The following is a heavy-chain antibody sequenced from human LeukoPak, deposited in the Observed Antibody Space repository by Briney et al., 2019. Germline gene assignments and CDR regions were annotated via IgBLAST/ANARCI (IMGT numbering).Heavy chain of an antibody. D-gene: IGHD6-13*01. Sequence: SETLSLTCTVSGGSISSYYWSWIRQPPGKGLEWIGYIYYSGSTNYNPSLKSRVTISVDTSKNQFSLKLSSVTAADTAVYYCARDHSSSWYIDAFDIWGQGTMVTVSS. CDR3: ARDHSSSWYIDAFDI. CDR2: IYYSGST. CDR1: GGSISSYY. J-gene: IGHJ3*02. V-gene: IGHV4-59*01.